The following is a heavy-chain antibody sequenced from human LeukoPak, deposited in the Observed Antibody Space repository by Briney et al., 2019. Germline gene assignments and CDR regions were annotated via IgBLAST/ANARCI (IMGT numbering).Heavy chain of an antibody. CDR1: GGSISSSNW. CDR2: IYHSGSA. CDR3: ARGAGGSYYGSFDY. D-gene: IGHD1-26*01. V-gene: IGHV4-4*02. Sequence: SETLSLTCAVSGGSISSSNWWSWVRQPPGKGLEWIGEIYHSGSANYNPSLKSRVTISVDKSKNQFSLKLSSVTAADTAVYYCARGAGGSYYGSFDYWGQGTLVTVSS. J-gene: IGHJ4*02.